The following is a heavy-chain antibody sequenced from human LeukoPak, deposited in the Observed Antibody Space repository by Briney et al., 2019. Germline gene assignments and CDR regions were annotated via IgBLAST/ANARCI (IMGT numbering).Heavy chain of an antibody. V-gene: IGHV3-7*03. Sequence: GGSLRLSCVASGFTFSGHWMTWVRQAPGKGLEWVGNINPGGFDKFYVDSVKGRFTMSRDNARNSLYPQMDSLRAEDTAVYYCARLKGTTSVFDYWGQGTLVTVSS. CDR2: INPGGFDK. CDR1: GFTFSGHW. J-gene: IGHJ4*02. CDR3: ARLKGTTSVFDY. D-gene: IGHD4-17*01.